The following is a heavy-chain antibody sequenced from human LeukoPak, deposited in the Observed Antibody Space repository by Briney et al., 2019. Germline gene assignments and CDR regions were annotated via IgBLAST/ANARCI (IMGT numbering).Heavy chain of an antibody. CDR2: ISSSSSYI. D-gene: IGHD1-26*01. CDR3: ARSLVVGATYPYH. CDR1: GFTFSSYS. V-gene: IGHV3-21*01. Sequence: AGGSLRLSCAASGFTFSSYSMNWVRQAPGKGLESVSSISSSSSYIYYADSVKGRFTISRDNAKNSLYLQLNSLRAEDTAVYYCARSLVVGATYPYHWGQGTLVTVSS. J-gene: IGHJ5*02.